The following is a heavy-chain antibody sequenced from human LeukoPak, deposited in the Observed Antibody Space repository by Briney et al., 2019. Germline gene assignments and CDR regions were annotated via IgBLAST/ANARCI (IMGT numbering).Heavy chain of an antibody. CDR1: GGTFSSYA. V-gene: IGHV1-69*13. J-gene: IGHJ6*02. CDR3: ARKRTDYYYYYGMDV. CDR2: IIPIFGTA. Sequence: SVKVSCKASGGTFSSYAISWVRQAPGQGLEWMGGIIPIFGTANYAQKFQGRVTITADESTSTAYMELSSLRSEDTAVYYCARKRTDYYYYYGMDVWGQGTTVTVSS. D-gene: IGHD3/OR15-3a*01.